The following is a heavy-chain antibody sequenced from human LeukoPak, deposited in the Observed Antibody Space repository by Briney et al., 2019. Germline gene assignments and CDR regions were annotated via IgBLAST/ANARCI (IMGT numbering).Heavy chain of an antibody. D-gene: IGHD6-13*01. CDR2: IKQDGSEK. V-gene: IGHV3-7*04. CDR1: GFTFSSYW. Sequence: GGSLRLSCAASGFTFSSYWMSWARQAPGKGLEWVANIKQDGSEKYYVDSVKGRFTISRDNAKNSVYLQMNSLRAEDAAVYYCARVIGGSWYYFDYWGQGTLVTVSS. J-gene: IGHJ4*02. CDR3: ARVIGGSWYYFDY.